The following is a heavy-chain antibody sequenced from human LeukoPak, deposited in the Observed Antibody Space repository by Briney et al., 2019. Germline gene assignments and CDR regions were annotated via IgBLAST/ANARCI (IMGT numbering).Heavy chain of an antibody. J-gene: IGHJ4*02. Sequence: ASVKVSCKASGYTFTNCDINWVRQAAGQGLEWMGWMNPNSGDTDYVLKFRGKVTMTRDTSISTAYMELSSLTYEDSAMYYCTRSGFGGGVHFDFWGQGTPVTVSS. D-gene: IGHD3-10*01. V-gene: IGHV1-8*01. CDR1: GYTFTNCD. CDR2: MNPNSGDT. CDR3: TRSGFGGGVHFDF.